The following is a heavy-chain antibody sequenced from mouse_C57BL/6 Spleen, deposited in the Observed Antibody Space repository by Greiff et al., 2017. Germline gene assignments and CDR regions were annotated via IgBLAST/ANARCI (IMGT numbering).Heavy chain of an antibody. Sequence: QVQLKESGPELVKPGASVKISCKASGYAFSSSWMNWVKQRPGKGLEWIGRIYPGDGDTNYNGKFKGKATLTADKSSSTAYMQLSSLTSEDSAVYFCARGDYDGYYAMDYWGQGTSVTVSS. CDR3: ARGDYDGYYAMDY. J-gene: IGHJ4*01. CDR1: GYAFSSSW. CDR2: IYPGDGDT. V-gene: IGHV1-82*01. D-gene: IGHD2-4*01.